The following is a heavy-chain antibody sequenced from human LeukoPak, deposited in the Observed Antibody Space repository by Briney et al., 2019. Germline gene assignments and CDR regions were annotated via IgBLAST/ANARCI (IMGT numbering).Heavy chain of an antibody. CDR1: GGSISSYY. D-gene: IGHD6-13*01. CDR3: ARHSAHSSTNDAFDI. J-gene: IGHJ3*02. CDR2: IYDSGST. Sequence: PSETLSLTCTVSGGSISSYYWSWIRQSPGKGLEWIGYIYDSGSTNYNPSLKSRVTILIDTSKNQFSLKLSSVTAADTAVYYCARHSAHSSTNDAFDIWGQGTMVTVSS. V-gene: IGHV4-59*01.